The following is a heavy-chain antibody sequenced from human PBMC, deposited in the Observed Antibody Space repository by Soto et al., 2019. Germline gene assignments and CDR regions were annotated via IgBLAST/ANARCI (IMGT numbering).Heavy chain of an antibody. D-gene: IGHD6-6*01. J-gene: IGHJ6*02. V-gene: IGHV4-34*01. CDR1: GGSFSGYI. CDR3: ARVSYSSYPRYYYYGMDV. CDR2: INHSGSA. Sequence: SETLSLTCDVYGGSFSGYIWTWIRQTPGKGLQWIGQINHSGSANYNPSLKSRVTISVHTSKNQFSLKLNSVTAADTAVYYCARVSYSSYPRYYYYGMDVWGQGTTVTVSS.